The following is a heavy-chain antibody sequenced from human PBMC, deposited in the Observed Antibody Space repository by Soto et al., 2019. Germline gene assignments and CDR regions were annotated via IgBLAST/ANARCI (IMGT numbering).Heavy chain of an antibody. V-gene: IGHV4-31*03. J-gene: IGHJ4*02. D-gene: IGHD3-22*01. CDR2: IYYSGST. CDR3: ARFWGYYDSSGYYDEAVYYFDY. Sequence: PSETLSLTCTVSGGSISSGGYYWSWIRQHPGKGLEWIGYIYYSGSTYYNPSLKSRVTISVDTSKNQFSLKLSSVTAADTAVYYCARFWGYYDSSGYYDEAVYYFDYWGQGTLVTVSS. CDR1: GGSISSGGYY.